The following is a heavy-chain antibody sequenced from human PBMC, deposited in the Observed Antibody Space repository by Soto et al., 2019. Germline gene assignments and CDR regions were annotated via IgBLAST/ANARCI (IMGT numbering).Heavy chain of an antibody. J-gene: IGHJ6*02. CDR2: VYHSGNT. D-gene: IGHD2-15*01. V-gene: IGHV4-38-2*02. CDR1: GYSITSGYY. CDR3: AREGGTYCRGGSCYSDYYYYTMDV. Sequence: SETLSLTCAVSGYSITSGYYWGWIRQPPGKGLEWIGSVYHSGNTYYNPSLKSRVTISVDTSKNQFSLRLSSVTAADTAVYYCAREGGTYCRGGSCYSDYYYYTMDVWGQGTTVTVSS.